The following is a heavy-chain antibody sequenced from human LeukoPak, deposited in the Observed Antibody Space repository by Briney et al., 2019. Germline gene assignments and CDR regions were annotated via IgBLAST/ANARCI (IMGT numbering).Heavy chain of an antibody. Sequence: PGGSLRLSCAASGFIFSSYGMHWVRQAPGKGLEWVAVISYDGSNEYYADSVKGRFTISRDNSKNTLFLQMNSLRPEDTAVYHCAKVALFSGYYPPFDYWGQGTLVTVSS. CDR3: AKVALFSGYYPPFDY. V-gene: IGHV3-30*18. D-gene: IGHD3-22*01. CDR1: GFIFSSYG. J-gene: IGHJ4*02. CDR2: ISYDGSNE.